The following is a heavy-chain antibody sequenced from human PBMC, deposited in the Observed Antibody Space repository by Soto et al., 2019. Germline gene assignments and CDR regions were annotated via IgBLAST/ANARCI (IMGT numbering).Heavy chain of an antibody. CDR1: GFTFSSYS. CDR3: ARDPNYYGSGSHFDY. V-gene: IGHV3-21*01. D-gene: IGHD3-10*01. Sequence: PGGSLRLSCAASGFTFSSYSMNWVRQAPGKGLGWVSSISSSSSYIYYADSVKGRFTISRDNAKNSLYLQMNSLRAEDTAVYYCARDPNYYGSGSHFDYWGQGTLVTVSS. J-gene: IGHJ4*02. CDR2: ISSSSSYI.